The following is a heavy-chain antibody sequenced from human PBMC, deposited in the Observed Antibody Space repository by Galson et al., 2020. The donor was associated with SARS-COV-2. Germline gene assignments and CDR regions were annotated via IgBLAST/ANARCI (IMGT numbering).Heavy chain of an antibody. V-gene: IGHV4-31*03. CDR2: IYYSGPT. J-gene: IGHJ4*02. CDR1: GGSISSGGYY. D-gene: IGHD3-22*01. CDR3: AREGPNYYDSSGYPTYFDY. Sequence: ETSETLSLTCTVSGGSISSGGYYWSWLRQHPGKGLEWIAYIYYSGPTYYNPSLKSRVTISLDTSKSQFSLRLSSVTAADTAVYYCAREGPNYYDSSGYPTYFDYWGQGTLVTVSS.